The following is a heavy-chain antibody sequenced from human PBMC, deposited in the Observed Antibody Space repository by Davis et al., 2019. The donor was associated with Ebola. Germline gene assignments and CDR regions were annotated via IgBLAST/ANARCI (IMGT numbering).Heavy chain of an antibody. CDR3: ASGKIGYSSGWYLY. J-gene: IGHJ4*02. V-gene: IGHV1-69*04. D-gene: IGHD6-19*01. Sequence: AASVKVSCKASGYTFTSYAISWVRQAPGQGLEWMGRIIPILGIANYAQKFQGRVTITADKSTSTAYMELSSLRSEDTAVYYCASGKIGYSSGWYLYWGQGTLVTVSS. CDR1: GYTFTSYA. CDR2: IIPILGIA.